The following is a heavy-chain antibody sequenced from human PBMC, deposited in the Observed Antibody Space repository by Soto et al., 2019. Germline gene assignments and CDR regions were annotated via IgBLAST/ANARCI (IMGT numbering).Heavy chain of an antibody. CDR1: GGSISSGGYS. Sequence: SETLSLTCAVSGGSISSGGYSWSWFRQPPGKGLEWIGSIFYTGTTYYNPSLESRVTMFVDTSSNQFSLNLTSVTATDTGVYYCARRLPKYGPSDYWGQGTLVTVSS. CDR2: IFYTGTT. D-gene: IGHD3-10*01. V-gene: IGHV4-39*01. J-gene: IGHJ4*02. CDR3: ARRLPKYGPSDY.